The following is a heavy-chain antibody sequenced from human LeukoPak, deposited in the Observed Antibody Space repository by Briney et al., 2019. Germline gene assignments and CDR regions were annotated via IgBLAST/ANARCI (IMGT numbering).Heavy chain of an antibody. D-gene: IGHD3-22*01. CDR1: GGSIRNYY. CDR3: ARPSPHEGGYAF. CDR2: TFHTGQT. V-gene: IGHV4-59*01. J-gene: IGHJ4*02. Sequence: SETLSLTCSVSGGSIRNYYLNWIRQPPGKGLEGIGYTFHTGQTYYSASLKSRVTMSLDGSKNQFSLKLTSVNVADTAIYYCARPSPHEGGYAFWGQGRLVIVTS.